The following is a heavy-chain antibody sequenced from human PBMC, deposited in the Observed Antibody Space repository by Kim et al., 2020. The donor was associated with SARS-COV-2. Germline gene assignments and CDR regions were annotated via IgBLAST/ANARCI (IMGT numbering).Heavy chain of an antibody. V-gene: IGHV4-59*08. CDR2: IYYSGST. Sequence: ETLSLTCTVSGGSISSYYWSWIRQPPGKGLEWIGYIYYSGSTNYNPSLKSRVTISVDTSKNQFSLKLSSVTAADTAVYYCARVNRDSSSWYLDYYYGMDVWGQGTTVTVSS. D-gene: IGHD6-13*01. CDR3: ARVNRDSSSWYLDYYYGMDV. J-gene: IGHJ6*02. CDR1: GGSISSYY.